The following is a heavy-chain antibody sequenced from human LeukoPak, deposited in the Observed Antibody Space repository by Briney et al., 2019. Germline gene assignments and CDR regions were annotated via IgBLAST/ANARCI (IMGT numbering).Heavy chain of an antibody. V-gene: IGHV3-23*01. J-gene: IGHJ4*02. D-gene: IGHD6-6*01. CDR2: ISGRGSST. CDR3: ARDGQYSSSAGDFDY. CDR1: EFSVGSNY. Sequence: GRSLRLSCAASEFSVGSNYMTWVRQAPGKGLEWVSGISGRGSSTYYADSVKGRFTISRDNSKNTLYLQMNSLRAEDTAIYYCARDGQYSSSAGDFDYWGQGTLVTVSS.